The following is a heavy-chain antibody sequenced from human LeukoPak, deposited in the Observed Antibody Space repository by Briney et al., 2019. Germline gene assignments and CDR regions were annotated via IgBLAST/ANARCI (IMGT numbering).Heavy chain of an antibody. J-gene: IGHJ4*02. CDR1: GYTFTSYG. V-gene: IGHV1-18*01. Sequence: GESLKISCKDSGYTFTSYGISWVRQAPGQGLEWMGWISAYNGNTNYAQKLQGRVTMTTDTSTSTAYVELRSLRSDDTAVYYCARALLDYDILTGYRNYFDYWGQGTLVTVSS. CDR3: ARALLDYDILTGYRNYFDY. D-gene: IGHD3-9*01. CDR2: ISAYNGNT.